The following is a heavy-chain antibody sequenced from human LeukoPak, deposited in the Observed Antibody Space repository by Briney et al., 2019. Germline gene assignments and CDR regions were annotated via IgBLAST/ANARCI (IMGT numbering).Heavy chain of an antibody. J-gene: IGHJ5*02. CDR2: IYTSGST. D-gene: IGHD3-22*01. V-gene: IGHV4-4*07. CDR3: AREGYYYDSSGYYHGDNWFDP. CDR1: GGSISSYY. Sequence: SETLSLTCTVSGGSISSYYWSWIRQPAGKGLEWSGRIYTSGSTNYNPSLKSRVTMSVDTSKNQFSLKLSSVTAADTAVYYCAREGYYYDSSGYYHGDNWFDPWGQGTLVTVSS.